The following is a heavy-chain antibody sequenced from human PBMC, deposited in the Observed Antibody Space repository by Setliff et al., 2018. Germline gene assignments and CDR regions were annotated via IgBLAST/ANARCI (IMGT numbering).Heavy chain of an antibody. CDR3: AKDQGGSGYLYDAFDI. D-gene: IGHD3-22*01. CDR1: GFTFNTYL. Sequence: GGSLRLSCAASGFTFNTYLMNWVRQAPGKGLEWVSHIRDTGTTVHYADSVKGRFTISRDNAKNSLYLQMNSLRAEDTAVYYCAKDQGGSGYLYDAFDIWGQGTMVTVSS. V-gene: IGHV3-48*01. J-gene: IGHJ3*02. CDR2: IRDTGTTV.